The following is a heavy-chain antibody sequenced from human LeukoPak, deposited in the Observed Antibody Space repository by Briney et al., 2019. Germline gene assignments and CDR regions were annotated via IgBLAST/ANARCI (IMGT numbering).Heavy chain of an antibody. CDR3: ARGPFRNVDTAMVASRFDP. Sequence: ASVKVSCKASGYTFNGYYIHWVRLAPGRGLERMGWINPDSGDTNYLQKFQGRVTMTRDTSISIAYMELSRLRSDDTAVYFCARGPFRNVDTAMVASRFDPWGQGTLVTVSS. D-gene: IGHD5-18*01. CDR1: GYTFNGYY. V-gene: IGHV1-2*02. CDR2: INPDSGDT. J-gene: IGHJ5*02.